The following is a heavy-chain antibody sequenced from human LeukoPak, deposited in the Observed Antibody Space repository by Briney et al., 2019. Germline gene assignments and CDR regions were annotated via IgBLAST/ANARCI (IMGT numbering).Heavy chain of an antibody. CDR2: INPNSGDA. Sequence: ASVKVSCKASGYTFTGYYMQWVRQAPGQGPEWMGRINPNSGDANYAQKFQGRVTMTRDTSISTAYMELSSLRSEDTAVYYCARTSSYGYRDYYYYMDVWGKGTTVTVSS. D-gene: IGHD5-18*01. CDR1: GYTFTGYY. V-gene: IGHV1-2*06. J-gene: IGHJ6*03. CDR3: ARTSSYGYRDYYYYMDV.